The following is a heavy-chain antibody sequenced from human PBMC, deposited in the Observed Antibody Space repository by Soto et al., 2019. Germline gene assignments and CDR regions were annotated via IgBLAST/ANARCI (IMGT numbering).Heavy chain of an antibody. CDR3: ARVVGALGHWFDP. J-gene: IGHJ5*02. V-gene: IGHV1-18*01. D-gene: IGHD1-26*01. CDR1: GYNFNSYT. CDR2: ISAYNGNT. Sequence: QVQLVQSGAEVKKPGASVKVSCKASGYNFNSYTISWVRQAPGQGLEWMGRISAYNGNTNYARKLQGRVTMTTDTSTSTAYMELRSLRSDGTAVYHCARVVGALGHWFDPWGQGTLVTVSS.